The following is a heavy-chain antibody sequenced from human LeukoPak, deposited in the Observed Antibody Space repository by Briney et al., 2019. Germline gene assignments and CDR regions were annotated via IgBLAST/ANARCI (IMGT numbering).Heavy chain of an antibody. Sequence: SETLSLTCTVSGGSISSYYWSWIRQPPGKGLEWIGYIYHSGSTNYNPSLKSRVTISVDTSKNQFSLKLSSVTAADTAVYYCARGYCSGGSCYSDAFDIWGQGTMVTVSS. CDR1: GGSISSYY. CDR3: ARGYCSGGSCYSDAFDI. V-gene: IGHV4-59*08. CDR2: IYHSGST. D-gene: IGHD2-15*01. J-gene: IGHJ3*02.